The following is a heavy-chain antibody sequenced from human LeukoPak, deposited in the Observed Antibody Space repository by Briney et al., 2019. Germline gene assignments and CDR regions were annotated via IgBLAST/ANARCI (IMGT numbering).Heavy chain of an antibody. CDR3: ARDNSVRDEAWWFNP. CDR2: MNPYSGDT. Sequence: ASVKVSCKASGYTFTSYDIYWVRQAAGHGLEWMGRMNPYSGDTDYSQKFQGRVTISRHTSINTAYMELRSLRSEDTAVYYCARDNSVRDEAWWFNPWGQGTLVTVSS. V-gene: IGHV1-8*01. J-gene: IGHJ5*02. CDR1: GYTFTSYD. D-gene: IGHD5-24*01.